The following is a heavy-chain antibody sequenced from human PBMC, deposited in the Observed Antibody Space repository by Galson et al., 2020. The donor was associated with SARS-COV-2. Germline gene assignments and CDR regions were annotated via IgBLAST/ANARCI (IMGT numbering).Heavy chain of an antibody. CDR3: ARDLNGDYYYYGMDV. D-gene: IGHD4-17*01. V-gene: IGHV4-30-4*01. Sequence: SETLSLTCTVSGGSISSGDYYWSWIRQPPGKGLEWIGYIYYSGSTYYNPSLKSRVTISVDTSKNQFSLKLSSVTAADTAVYYCARDLNGDYYYYGMDVWGQGTTVTVSS. CDR1: GGSISSGDYY. CDR2: IYYSGST. J-gene: IGHJ6*02.